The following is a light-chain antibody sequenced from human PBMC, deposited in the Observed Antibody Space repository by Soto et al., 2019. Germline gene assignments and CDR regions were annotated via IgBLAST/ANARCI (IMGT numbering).Light chain of an antibody. CDR1: QSISGW. J-gene: IGKJ1*01. CDR3: QQYNTYSPT. Sequence: DIQMTQSPSTLSAFVGDRVTITCRASQSISGWLAWYQQKPGKAPHLLIYKASSLESGVPSRFSGSGSGTEFTLTISSLQPDDFATYYCQQYNTYSPTFGQGTKGEIK. V-gene: IGKV1-5*03. CDR2: KAS.